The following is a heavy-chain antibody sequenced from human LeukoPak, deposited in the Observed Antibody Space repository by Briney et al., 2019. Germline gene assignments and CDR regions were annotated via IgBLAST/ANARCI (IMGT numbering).Heavy chain of an antibody. V-gene: IGHV3-30-3*01. CDR1: GFTFSSYA. D-gene: IGHD3-3*01. CDR2: ISYDGGNK. J-gene: IGHJ4*02. CDR3: VKDLWSTYGSSHFDY. Sequence: PGGSLRLSCAASGFTFSSYAMHWVRQAPGKGLEWVAVISYDGGNKYYADSVKGRFTISRDNAKNSLFLQMNSLRLEDTAIYYCVKDLWSTYGSSHFDYWGQGTLVTVSS.